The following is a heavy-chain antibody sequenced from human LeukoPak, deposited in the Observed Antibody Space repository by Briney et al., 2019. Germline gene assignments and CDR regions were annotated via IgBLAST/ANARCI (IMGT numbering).Heavy chain of an antibody. CDR1: GFTFSSYA. J-gene: IGHJ6*02. D-gene: IGHD3-22*01. CDR2: ISGSGGST. CDR3: AKDFPTMIVVVTYYYYYGMDV. Sequence: GGSLRLSCAASGFTFSSYAMSWVRQAPGKGLEWVSAISGSGGSTYYADAVKGRFTISRDNSKSTLYLQMSRLRAEDTAVYYCAKDFPTMIVVVTYYYYYGMDVWGQGTTVTVSS. V-gene: IGHV3-23*01.